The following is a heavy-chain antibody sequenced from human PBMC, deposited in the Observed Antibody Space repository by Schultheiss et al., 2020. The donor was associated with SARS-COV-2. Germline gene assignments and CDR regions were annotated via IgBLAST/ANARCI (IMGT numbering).Heavy chain of an antibody. CDR3: ARDQAPPHYYGSGSYYYYYGMDV. D-gene: IGHD3-10*01. V-gene: IGHV3-30-3*01. CDR2: ISYDGSNK. Sequence: GESLKISCAASGFTFSSYAMHWVRQAPGKGLEWVAVISYDGSNKYYADSVKGRFTISRDNSKNTLYLQMNSPRAEDTAVYYCARDQAPPHYYGSGSYYYYYGMDVWGQGTTVTVSS. CDR1: GFTFSSYA. J-gene: IGHJ6*02.